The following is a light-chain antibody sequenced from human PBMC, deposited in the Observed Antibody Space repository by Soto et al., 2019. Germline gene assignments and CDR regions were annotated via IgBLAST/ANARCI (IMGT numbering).Light chain of an antibody. CDR1: QSISSW. V-gene: IGKV1-5*03. Sequence: DIQMTQSPSTLSASVGDRVTITCRASQSISSWLAWYQQKPGKAPKLLIYRASTLESGVPSRFSGSGSGTEFTLTLSSLQPDDFGTYYCQQYNVYSYTFGQGTKLDIK. CDR3: QQYNVYSYT. J-gene: IGKJ2*01. CDR2: RAS.